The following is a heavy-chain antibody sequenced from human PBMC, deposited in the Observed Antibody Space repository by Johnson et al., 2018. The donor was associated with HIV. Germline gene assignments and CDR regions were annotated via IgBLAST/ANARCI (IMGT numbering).Heavy chain of an antibody. CDR3: ARDLGESEKEEWPSDYYDFGRDYPGQDPRGVVGTFDI. J-gene: IGHJ3*02. D-gene: IGHD3-3*01. V-gene: IGHV3-25*05. CDR2: VNPNGGST. CDR1: QFTVSTYY. Sequence: EVQLVESGGGLAKPAWSPRLSCAASQFTVSTYYMNCVRLAPGNGLELVGQVNPNGGSTYLIDSGKGRFHISRDNAKDTLHLQMKSLKADDTALYYCARDLGESEKEEWPSDYYDFGRDYPGQDPRGVVGTFDIWGQGTMVTVSS.